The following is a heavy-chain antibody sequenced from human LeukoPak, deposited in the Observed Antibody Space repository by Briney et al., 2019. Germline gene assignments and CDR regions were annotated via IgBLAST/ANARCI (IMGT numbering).Heavy chain of an antibody. Sequence: VASVKVSCKASGYTFTGFYIHWVRQAPGQGLEWMGWINPNSGGTNYAQKFQGRVTMTRDTSISTAHMELSRLTSDDTAIYYCARDWFVDSGDDPFPFDYWGQGTLVSVSS. V-gene: IGHV1-2*02. CDR2: INPNSGGT. CDR3: ARDWFVDSGDDPFPFDY. J-gene: IGHJ4*02. D-gene: IGHD5-12*01. CDR1: GYTFTGFY.